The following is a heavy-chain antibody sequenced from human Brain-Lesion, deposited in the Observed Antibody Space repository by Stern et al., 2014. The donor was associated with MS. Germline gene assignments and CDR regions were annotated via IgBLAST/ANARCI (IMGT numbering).Heavy chain of an antibody. CDR2: IYYSAAT. CDR1: GDSITSGGYY. J-gene: IGHJ5*02. CDR3: ARDWSGTSIHLAPAYGGHIRFDP. V-gene: IGHV4-31*03. Sequence: VQLVESGPGLVKPSQTLSLTCTVSGDSITSGGYYWSWIRQHPGRGLEWIGYIYYSAATFYNPSLKSRVTISLDTSQNQFSLRLSSVTAADTAIYYCARDWSGTSIHLAPAYGGHIRFDPWGQGILVTVSS. D-gene: IGHD5-18*01.